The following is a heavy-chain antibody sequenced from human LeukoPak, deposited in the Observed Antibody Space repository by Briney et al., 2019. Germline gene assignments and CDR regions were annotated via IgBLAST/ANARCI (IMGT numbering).Heavy chain of an antibody. D-gene: IGHD3-3*01. J-gene: IGHJ5*02. Sequence: PSETLSLTCNVSGGSISSGGYYWSWIRQHPGKGLEWIGYIYYSGSTYYNPSLKSRVTISVDTSKNQFSLKLSSVTAADTAVYCCARVFDNWFDPWGQGTLVTVSS. CDR2: IYYSGST. CDR3: ARVFDNWFDP. V-gene: IGHV4-31*03. CDR1: GGSISSGGYY.